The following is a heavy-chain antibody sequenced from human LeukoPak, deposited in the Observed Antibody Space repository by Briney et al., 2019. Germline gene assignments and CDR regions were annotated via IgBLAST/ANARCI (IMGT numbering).Heavy chain of an antibody. CDR3: AKCALGDYVGPHDY. CDR2: IRRSGGST. V-gene: IGHV3-23*01. CDR1: RFTFSTYA. Sequence: GGPLRLSCAASRFTFSTYAMTWVREAPGEGREWVSTIRRSGGSTHYADSVKGRFIISRDTSKNTVYLLMNSLRAEDTAVYYCAKCALGDYVGPHDYWGQGTLVTVSS. D-gene: IGHD4-17*01. J-gene: IGHJ4*02.